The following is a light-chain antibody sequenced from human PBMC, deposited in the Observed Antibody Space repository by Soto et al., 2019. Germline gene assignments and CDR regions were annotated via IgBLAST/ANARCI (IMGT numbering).Light chain of an antibody. V-gene: IGKV2-30*02. CDR2: KVS. CDR3: IQGTQWPWP. CDR1: QSLIHSDGDTY. Sequence: DVVMTQSPLSLPVTLGQPASISCRSSQSLIHSDGDTYLSWFQQRPAQSPRRLLYKVSDRDSGVPERFPGSGSGSDFTLKISRVEAEDVGVYYCIQGTQWPWPFGQGTEVELK. J-gene: IGKJ1*01.